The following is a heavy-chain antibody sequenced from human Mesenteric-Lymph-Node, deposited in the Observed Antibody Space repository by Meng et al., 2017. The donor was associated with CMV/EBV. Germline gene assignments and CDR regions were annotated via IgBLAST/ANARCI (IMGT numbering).Heavy chain of an antibody. V-gene: IGHV3-23*01. J-gene: IGHJ6*02. CDR2: ISGSGAST. CDR1: GFTFSSYA. CDR3: ARTDYYSYYGMDV. Sequence: GESLKISCVASGFTFSSYAMTWVRQAPGKGLEWVSAISGSGASTYYADSVKGRFTISRDNSKNTLYLQMNSLRAEDTAVYYCARTDYYSYYGMDVWGQGTPVTVSS.